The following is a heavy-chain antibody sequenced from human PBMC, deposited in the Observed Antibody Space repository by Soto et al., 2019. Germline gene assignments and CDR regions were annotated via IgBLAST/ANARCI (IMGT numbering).Heavy chain of an antibody. CDR1: CGSISSSNW. CDR2: IYHSGST. CDR3: ARYHSSGYYHFDY. V-gene: IGHV4-4*02. Sequence: SLTCAVSCGSISSSNWWSWVRQPPGKGLEWIGEIYHSGSTNYNPSLKSRVTISVDKSKNQFSLKLSSVTAADTAVYYCARYHSSGYYHFDYWGQGTLVTVSS. J-gene: IGHJ4*02. D-gene: IGHD3-22*01.